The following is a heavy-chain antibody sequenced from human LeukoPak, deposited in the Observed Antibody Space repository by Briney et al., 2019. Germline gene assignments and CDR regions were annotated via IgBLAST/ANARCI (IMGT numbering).Heavy chain of an antibody. CDR1: GFTFSSYA. V-gene: IGHV3-23*01. J-gene: IGHJ1*01. Sequence: GGSLRLSCAASGFTFSSYAMTWVRPAPGKGLEWVSGISGSGDTTYYADSVKGRFTTSRDNSKNTLSLQMTSLRAEDTAVYYCAKADYDRSGYSFARIFQHWGQSTLVTVSS. CDR2: ISGSGDTT. D-gene: IGHD3-22*01. CDR3: AKADYDRSGYSFARIFQH.